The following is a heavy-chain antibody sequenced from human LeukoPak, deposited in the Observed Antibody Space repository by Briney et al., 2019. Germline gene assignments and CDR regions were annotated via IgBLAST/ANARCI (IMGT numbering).Heavy chain of an antibody. V-gene: IGHV3-23*01. CDR2: IGGSGGST. CDR1: GFTFSNYA. D-gene: IGHD1-26*01. Sequence: GGSLRLSCAASGFTFSNYAMNWVRQAPGEGLEWVSAIGGSGGSTHYADSVEGRFTISRDNSKNTLYLQMDSLRADDTAVYYCAKDRVGAAPMSHFDCWGQGTLVTVSS. CDR3: AKDRVGAAPMSHFDC. J-gene: IGHJ4*02.